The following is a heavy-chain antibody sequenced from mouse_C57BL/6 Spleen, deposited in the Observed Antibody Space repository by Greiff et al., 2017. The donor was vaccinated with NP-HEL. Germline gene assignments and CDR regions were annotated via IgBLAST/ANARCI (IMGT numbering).Heavy chain of an antibody. D-gene: IGHD1-1*01. Sequence: QVQLLQPGAELVKPGASVKMSCKASGYTFTSYWITWVKQRPGQGLEWIGDIYPGSGSTNYNEKFKSKATLTVDTSSSTAYMQLSSLTSEDSAVYYCVSYYYGSSWFAYWGQGTLVTVSA. CDR3: VSYYYGSSWFAY. V-gene: IGHV1-55*01. CDR1: GYTFTSYW. J-gene: IGHJ3*01. CDR2: IYPGSGST.